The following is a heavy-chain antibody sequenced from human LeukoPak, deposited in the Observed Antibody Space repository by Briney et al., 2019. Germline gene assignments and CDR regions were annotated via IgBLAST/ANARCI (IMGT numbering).Heavy chain of an antibody. Sequence: GGSLRLSCAASGFTFSSYSMNWVRQAPGKGLEWVSYISSSSGTILYADSVKGRFTISRDNAKNSLYLQMNSLRAEDTAVYYCARGDYFGDSASPVDYWGQGTLVTVSS. V-gene: IGHV3-48*01. CDR1: GFTFSSYS. CDR2: ISSSSGTI. D-gene: IGHD2/OR15-2a*01. J-gene: IGHJ4*02. CDR3: ARGDYFGDSASPVDY.